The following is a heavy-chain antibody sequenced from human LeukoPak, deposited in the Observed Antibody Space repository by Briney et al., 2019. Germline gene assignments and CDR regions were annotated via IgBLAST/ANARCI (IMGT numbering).Heavy chain of an antibody. D-gene: IGHD3-16*01. CDR2: ISSSSSTI. J-gene: IGHJ5*02. CDR3: AREGGVNWFDP. Sequence: GGSLRLSCAASGFTFSSYSMNWVRQAPGKGLEWVSYISSSSSTIYYADSVKGRFTISRDNAKNSLYLQMNSLRAEDTAVYYCAREGGVNWFDPWGQGTLVTVSS. CDR1: GFTFSSYS. V-gene: IGHV3-48*01.